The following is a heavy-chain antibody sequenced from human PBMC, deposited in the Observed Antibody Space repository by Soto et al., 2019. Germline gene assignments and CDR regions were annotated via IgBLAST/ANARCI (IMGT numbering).Heavy chain of an antibody. CDR3: ARASGSSYWFDP. CDR1: GYTFTIYG. D-gene: IGHD1-26*01. J-gene: IGHJ5*02. V-gene: IGHV1-18*01. Sequence: ASVKVPCKASGYTFTIYGISWVRQAPGQGLEWMGWISAYNGNTNCAQKLQGRVTMTTDTSTSTAYMELRSLRSDDTAVYYCARASGSSYWFDPWGQGTLVTVSS. CDR2: ISAYNGNT.